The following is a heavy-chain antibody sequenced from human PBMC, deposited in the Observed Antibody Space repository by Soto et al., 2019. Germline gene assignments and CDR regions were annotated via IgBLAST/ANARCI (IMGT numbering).Heavy chain of an antibody. D-gene: IGHD4-17*01. CDR3: PTVLRGVGPNGDSTWTLYYYYGMDV. CDR2: ISSSGSTI. V-gene: IGHV3-48*03. CDR1: GFTFSSYE. J-gene: IGHJ6*02. Sequence: PGGSLRLSCAASGFTFSSYEMNWVRQAPGKGLEWVSYISSSGSTIYYADSVKGRFTISRDNAKNSLYLQMNSLRAEDTAVYYCPTVLRGVGPNGDSTWTLYYYYGMDVWGQGNTVTVS.